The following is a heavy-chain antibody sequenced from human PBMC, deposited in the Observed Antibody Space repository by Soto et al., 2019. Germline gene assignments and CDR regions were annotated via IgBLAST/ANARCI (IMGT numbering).Heavy chain of an antibody. CDR1: GFTFSSYW. CDR2: IKHGGSEK. Sequence: PGGSLRLSCAASGFTFSSYWMSWVRQAPGKGLEWVANIKHGGSEKYYVDSVKGRFTISRDNAKNSLYLQMNTLRAEDTAVYYRARDKETAVAPFDYWGQGTLVTVSS. CDR3: ARDKETAVAPFDY. V-gene: IGHV3-7*01. J-gene: IGHJ4*02. D-gene: IGHD6-19*01.